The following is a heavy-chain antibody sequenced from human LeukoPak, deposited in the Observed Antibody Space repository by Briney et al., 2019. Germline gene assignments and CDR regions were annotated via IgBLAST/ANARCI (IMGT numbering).Heavy chain of an antibody. CDR1: GFAFSDHY. CDR3: AKVRDTRDWYKDAFDI. Sequence: GGSLRLSCAASGFAFSDHYMNWIRQAPGKGLEWVTSSGSTIYYAASVKGRFTVSRDSSENTLYLQMSSLRAEDTAMYYCAKVRDTRDWYKDAFDIWGQGTRVTVSS. V-gene: IGHV3-69-1*01. J-gene: IGHJ3*02. CDR2: SSGSTI. D-gene: IGHD6-19*01.